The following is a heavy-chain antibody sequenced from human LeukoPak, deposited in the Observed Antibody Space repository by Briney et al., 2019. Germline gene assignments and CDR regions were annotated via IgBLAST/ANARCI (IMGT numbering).Heavy chain of an antibody. CDR1: GGSISSSNW. D-gene: IGHD2-15*01. V-gene: IGHV4-4*02. J-gene: IGHJ3*02. CDR2: IYHSGST. Sequence: SGTLSLTCAVSGGSISSSNWWSWVRQPPGKGLEWIGEIYHSGSTNYNPSLKSRVTISVDKSKNQFSLKLSSVTAADTAVYYCARDRGGVVAAAFDAFDIWGQGTMVTVSS. CDR3: ARDRGGVVAAAFDAFDI.